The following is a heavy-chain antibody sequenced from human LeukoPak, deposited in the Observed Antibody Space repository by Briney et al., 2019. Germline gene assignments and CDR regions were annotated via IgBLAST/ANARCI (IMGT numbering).Heavy chain of an antibody. D-gene: IGHD5-18*01. CDR2: IDPSDSDT. CDR1: GYSFTSYW. V-gene: IGHV5-51*01. CDR3: ARPTAMGRSGDY. J-gene: IGHJ4*02. Sequence: GESLKISCKAFGYSFTSYWIGWVRQMPGKGLEWMGIIDPSDSDTRYTPSFQGQVTISVDKSLTTADLQWNSLKASDTAMYYCARPTAMGRSGDYWGQGTLVTVSS.